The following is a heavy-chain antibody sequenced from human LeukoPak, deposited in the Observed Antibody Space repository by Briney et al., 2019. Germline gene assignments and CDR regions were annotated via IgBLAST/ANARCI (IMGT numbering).Heavy chain of an antibody. D-gene: IGHD5-12*01. CDR1: GYTFTDYY. CDR2: INPNSGDT. CDR3: AKNPYEYYFDY. J-gene: IGHJ4*02. Sequence: VSVKVSCKASGYTFTDYYIHWVRQAPGQGLEWMGWINPNSGDTNYAQKFQGRVTMTRDTSIRTAYMELSGLRSDDTAVYYCAKNPYEYYFDYWGQGTPVTVSS. V-gene: IGHV1-2*02.